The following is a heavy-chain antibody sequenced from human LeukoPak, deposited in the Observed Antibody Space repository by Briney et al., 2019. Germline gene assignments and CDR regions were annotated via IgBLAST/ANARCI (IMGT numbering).Heavy chain of an antibody. V-gene: IGHV4-61*02. D-gene: IGHD3-10*01. CDR2: IYTSGST. Sequence: SETLSLTCTVSGGSISSGSYYWSWIRQPAGKGLEWIGRIYTSGSTNYNPSLKSRVTISVDTSKNQFSLKLSSVTAADTAVYYCARARSSIWFGEALDAFDIWGQGTMVTVSS. CDR3: ARARSSIWFGEALDAFDI. J-gene: IGHJ3*02. CDR1: GGSISSGSYY.